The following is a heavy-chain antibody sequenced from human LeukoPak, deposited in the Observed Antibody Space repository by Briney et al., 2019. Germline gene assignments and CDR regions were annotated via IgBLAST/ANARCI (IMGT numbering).Heavy chain of an antibody. CDR2: TASDGSIK. D-gene: IGHD3-22*01. J-gene: IGHJ5*02. Sequence: GGSLRLSCAASGFTFSDYGMHWVRLAPGKGLEWVGATASDGSIKFYADSVKGRFTVSRDNSKNTLYLHMNSLRAEDTAVYYCARDNDPDYSSSPGWFDLWGQETLVTVSS. CDR3: ARDNDPDYSSSPGWFDL. CDR1: GFTFSDYG. V-gene: IGHV3-30*06.